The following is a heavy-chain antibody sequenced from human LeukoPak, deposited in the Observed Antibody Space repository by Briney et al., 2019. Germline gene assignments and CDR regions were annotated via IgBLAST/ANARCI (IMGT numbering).Heavy chain of an antibody. Sequence: SETLSLTCTVSGGSISSYYWSWIRQPPGKGLEWIGYIYTSGSTNYNPSLKSRVTISVVTSKNQFSLKLSSVTAADTAVYYCARLIAARWFDPWGQGTLVTVSS. CDR2: IYTSGST. J-gene: IGHJ5*02. D-gene: IGHD6-6*01. CDR1: GGSISSYY. CDR3: ARLIAARWFDP. V-gene: IGHV4-4*09.